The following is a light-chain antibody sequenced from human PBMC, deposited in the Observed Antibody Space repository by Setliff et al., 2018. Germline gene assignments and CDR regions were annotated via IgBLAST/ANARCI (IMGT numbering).Light chain of an antibody. CDR2: DVT. CDR3: FSFEVSYTYV. J-gene: IGLJ1*01. V-gene: IGLV2-11*01. Sequence: QSVLTQPPSASGSPGQSVTISCTGTSNDVWGHNYVSWYQQHPGKAPQLIIYDVTKRPSGVPDRFSGSKSGNTASLTISGLQPEDEADYYCFSFEVSYTYVFGSGTKVTVL. CDR1: SNDVWGHNY.